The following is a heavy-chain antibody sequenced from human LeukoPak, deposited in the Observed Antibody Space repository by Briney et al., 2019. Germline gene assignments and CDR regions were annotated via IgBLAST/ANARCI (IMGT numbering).Heavy chain of an antibody. CDR2: ISWNSGTI. Sequence: GRSLRLSCAASGFSFDDYAMHWVRQAPGKGLEWVSGISWNSGTIGYADSVKGRFTISRDNAKNSLYLQMNSLRLEDTALYYCAKGITDYNSWYDYWGQGTLVTVSS. V-gene: IGHV3-9*01. CDR3: AKGITDYNSWYDY. J-gene: IGHJ4*02. CDR1: GFSFDDYA. D-gene: IGHD6-13*01.